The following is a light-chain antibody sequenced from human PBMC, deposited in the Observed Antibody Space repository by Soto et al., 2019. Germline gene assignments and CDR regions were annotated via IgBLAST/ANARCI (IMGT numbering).Light chain of an antibody. J-gene: IGLJ1*01. CDR3: CSFSTSGTHV. CDR2: DVN. V-gene: IGLV2-14*01. Sequence: QSVLTQPASVSGSPGQSITVSCTGTPNVIGTYNYVSWHQQHPGKAPKIIIYDVNNRPSGVSSRFSGSKSGNTASLTISGLQAEDEADYYCCSFSTSGTHVFGTGTKVTVL. CDR1: PNVIGTYNY.